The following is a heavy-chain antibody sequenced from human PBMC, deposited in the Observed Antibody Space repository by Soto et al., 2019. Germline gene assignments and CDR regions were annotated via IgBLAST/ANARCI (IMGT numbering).Heavy chain of an antibody. CDR2: IYSGGST. J-gene: IGHJ3*02. D-gene: IGHD6-25*01. V-gene: IGHV3-53*01. Sequence: QTGGSLRLSCAASGFTVSSNYMSWVRQAPGKGLEWVSVIYSGGSTYYADSVKGRFTISRDNSKNTLYLQMNCLRAEDTAVYYCAREQRYSNTANAFDIWGQGTMVTVSS. CDR3: AREQRYSNTANAFDI. CDR1: GFTVSSNY.